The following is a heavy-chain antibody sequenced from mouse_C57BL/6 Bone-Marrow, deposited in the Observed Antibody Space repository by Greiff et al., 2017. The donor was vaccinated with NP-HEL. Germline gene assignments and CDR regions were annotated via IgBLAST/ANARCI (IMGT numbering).Heavy chain of an antibody. CDR1: GFSLTSYG. V-gene: IGHV2-9*01. J-gene: IGHJ1*03. Sequence: VQVVESGPGLVAPSQSLSITCTVSGFSLTSYGVDWVRQPPGKGLEWLGVIWGGGSTNYNSALMSRLSISKDNSKSQVFLKMNSLQTDDTAMYYCAKRDGGYYSHWYFDVWGTGTTVTVSS. CDR3: AKRDGGYYSHWYFDV. CDR2: IWGGGST. D-gene: IGHD2-3*01.